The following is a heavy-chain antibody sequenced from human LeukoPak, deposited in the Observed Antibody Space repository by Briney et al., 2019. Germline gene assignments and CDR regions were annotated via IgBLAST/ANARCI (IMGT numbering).Heavy chain of an antibody. V-gene: IGHV3-30*02. Sequence: SGGSLRLSCAPSGFTFSNYGMHWVRQAPGKGLEWVAFIRSDGSNKYYADSVKGRSTISRDNSKNTLYLQMNSLRAEDTAVYYCAKDQKRGYSYGYLFYYYMDVWGKGTTVTISS. CDR1: GFTFSNYG. D-gene: IGHD5-18*01. CDR2: IRSDGSNK. J-gene: IGHJ6*03. CDR3: AKDQKRGYSYGYLFYYYMDV.